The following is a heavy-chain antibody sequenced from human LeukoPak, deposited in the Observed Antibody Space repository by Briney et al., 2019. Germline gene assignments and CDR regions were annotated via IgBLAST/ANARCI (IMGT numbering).Heavy chain of an antibody. V-gene: IGHV4-59*12. CDR2: MYSSGST. D-gene: IGHD1-26*01. J-gene: IGHJ4*02. CDR1: GGSLNTYQY. Sequence: SETLSLTCAVSGGSLNTYQYWSWIRQPPGKGLEWIGLMYSSGSTNYNPSLKSRVTMSVDTSKHQFSLKLTSVTAADAAVYYCASSVGSTDYWGQGTLVTVSS. CDR3: ASSVGSTDY.